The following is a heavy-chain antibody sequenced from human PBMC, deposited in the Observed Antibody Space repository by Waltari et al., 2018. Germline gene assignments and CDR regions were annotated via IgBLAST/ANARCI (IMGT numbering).Heavy chain of an antibody. CDR1: GDSSSRYS. CDR3: ARRAVTSAVITGENWFDP. V-gene: IGHV4-59*08. CDR2: IYDNGNT. Sequence: QVQMQESGPGLVNPSETLSLICTVSGDSSSRYSWNWIRQSPGKGLEWLGYIYDNGNTKDHPSLEGRLTMSIATSRRQFALNLNSVTAADTAVYYCARRAVTSAVITGENWFDPWGQGTLVTVSS. D-gene: IGHD3-16*01. J-gene: IGHJ5*02.